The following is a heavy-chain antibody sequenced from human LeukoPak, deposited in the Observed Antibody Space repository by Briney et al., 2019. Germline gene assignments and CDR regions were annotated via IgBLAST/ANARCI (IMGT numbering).Heavy chain of an antibody. CDR3: ARDSPPDY. Sequence: GGSLRLSCAASGFTFSSYGMDWVRQAPGKGLEWVAFIRYDGSNKYYADSVKGRFTISRDDAKNSLYLQMNSLRAEDTAVYYCARDSPPDYWGQGTLVTVSS. CDR2: IRYDGSNK. V-gene: IGHV3-30*02. J-gene: IGHJ4*02. CDR1: GFTFSSYG.